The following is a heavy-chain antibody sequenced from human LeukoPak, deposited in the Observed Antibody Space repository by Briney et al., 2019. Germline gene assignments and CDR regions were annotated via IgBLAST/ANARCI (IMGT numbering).Heavy chain of an antibody. D-gene: IGHD3-10*01. J-gene: IGHJ6*02. Sequence: PSETLSLTCTVSGGSISSYYWSWIRQPPGKGLEWIGYIYYSGSTNYNPSLKSRVTISVDTSKNQFSLKLSSVTAADTAVYYCAREYYGSGSYYKYYYGMDVWGQGTTVTVSS. V-gene: IGHV4-59*01. CDR2: IYYSGST. CDR1: GGSISSYY. CDR3: AREYYGSGSYYKYYYGMDV.